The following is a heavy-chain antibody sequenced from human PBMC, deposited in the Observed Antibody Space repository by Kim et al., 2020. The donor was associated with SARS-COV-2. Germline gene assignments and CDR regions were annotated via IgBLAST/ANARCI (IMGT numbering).Heavy chain of an antibody. CDR2: ISYDGSNK. V-gene: IGHV3-30*04. J-gene: IGHJ4*02. Sequence: GGSLRLSCAASGFTFSSYAMHWVRQAPGKGLEWVAVISYDGSNKYYADSVKGRFTISRDNSKNTLYLQMNSLRAEDTAVYYCAREPKLALDYWGQGTLVTVSS. CDR1: GFTFSSYA. D-gene: IGHD6-13*01. CDR3: AREPKLALDY.